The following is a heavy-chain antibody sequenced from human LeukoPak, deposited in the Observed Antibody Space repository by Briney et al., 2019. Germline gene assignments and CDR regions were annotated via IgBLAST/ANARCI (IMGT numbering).Heavy chain of an antibody. J-gene: IGHJ4*02. CDR3: ARGGEWSYDY. D-gene: IGHD3-3*01. Sequence: PSETLSLTCTVSADSINDYYWSWIRQPAGKGLEWIGRIYTTGSTNYNPSLKSRVTMSIDMSKNQFSLNLSSATAADTAVYYCARGGEWSYDYWGQGTLVTVSS. CDR2: IYTTGST. CDR1: ADSINDYY. V-gene: IGHV4-4*07.